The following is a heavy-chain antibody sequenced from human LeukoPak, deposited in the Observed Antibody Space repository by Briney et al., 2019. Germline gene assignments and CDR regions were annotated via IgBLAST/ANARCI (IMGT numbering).Heavy chain of an antibody. CDR3: TRSFPGIVGAADF. CDR2: ISSSGST. D-gene: IGHD1-26*01. J-gene: IGHJ4*02. CDR1: GDSISSGDYY. V-gene: IGHV4-61*02. Sequence: SQTLSLTCTVSGDSISSGDYYWSWIRQPAGKGLEWIGRISSSGSTNYNPSLKSRVTISVDTSKNQFSLKVTSMTAADTGVYYCTRSFPGIVGAADFWGQGTLVTVSS.